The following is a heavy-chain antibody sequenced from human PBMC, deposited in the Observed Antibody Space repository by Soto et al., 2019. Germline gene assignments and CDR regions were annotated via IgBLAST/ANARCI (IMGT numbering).Heavy chain of an antibody. D-gene: IGHD3-3*01. CDR1: GYSFTSYW. V-gene: IGHV5-51*01. Sequence: GGSLRLSCKGSGYSFTSYWIGWVRQMPGKGLEWMGIIYPGDSDTRYSPSFQGQVTISADKSISTAYLQWSSLKASDTAMYYCATRYDFWSGYPYYFDYWGQGTLVTVSS. J-gene: IGHJ4*02. CDR3: ATRYDFWSGYPYYFDY. CDR2: IYPGDSDT.